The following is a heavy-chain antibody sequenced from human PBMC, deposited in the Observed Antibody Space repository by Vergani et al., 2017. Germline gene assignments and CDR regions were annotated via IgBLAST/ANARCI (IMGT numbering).Heavy chain of an antibody. CDR2: IRSDESRR. Sequence: VQLLESGGGSAQPGESLRLSCVASGFTFTAHGMHWVRQAPGKGLEWVASIRSDESRRYYGDSMEGPFTISRDNSKNTLYLQMKSLRPEDTAVYYCAKEGGGYCSGGTCYPEYWGQGTLVIVSS. D-gene: IGHD2-15*01. CDR1: GFTFTAHG. CDR3: AKEGGGYCSGGTCYPEY. V-gene: IGHV3-30*02. J-gene: IGHJ4*02.